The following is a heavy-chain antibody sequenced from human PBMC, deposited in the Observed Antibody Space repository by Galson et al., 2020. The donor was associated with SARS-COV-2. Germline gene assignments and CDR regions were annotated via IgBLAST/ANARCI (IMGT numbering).Heavy chain of an antibody. D-gene: IGHD1-26*01. V-gene: IGHV1-69*13. Sequence: SVKVSCKVSGGTLSNYAFSWVRQAPGQGLEWMGGIIPILETTDYAQKFQGRVTITADESTSTVYMEMRSLRSDDAAVYYCARGGATEATYYWYFDLWGRGTLVTAPS. CDR1: GGTLSNYA. CDR3: ARGGATEATYYWYFDL. CDR2: IIPILETT. J-gene: IGHJ2*01.